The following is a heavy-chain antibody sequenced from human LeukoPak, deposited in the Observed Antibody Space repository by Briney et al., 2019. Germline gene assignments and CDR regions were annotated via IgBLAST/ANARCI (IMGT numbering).Heavy chain of an antibody. CDR3: AGGLSVDY. CDR2: IYYSGST. J-gene: IGHJ4*02. Sequence: NASETLSLTCTVSGGSISSYYWNWIRQPPGKGLEYIGYIYYSGSTNYNPSLKSRVTISVDTSKNQFSLRLSSVTAADTAVYYCAGGLSVDYWGQGTLVTVSS. CDR1: GGSISSYY. D-gene: IGHD2-2*01. V-gene: IGHV4-59*08.